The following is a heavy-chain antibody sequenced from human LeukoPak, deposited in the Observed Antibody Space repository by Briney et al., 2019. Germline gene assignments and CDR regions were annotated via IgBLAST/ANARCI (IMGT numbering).Heavy chain of an antibody. D-gene: IGHD2-2*01. Sequence: AGGPLSPSCQPPGFPFSTYPMTGSPRPPGRGLGWVQAISGSGGSTYYVDSVKGRFTISRDNSKNTLYLQMNSLRAEDTAVYYCAKGPAGIYYYYMDVWGKGTTVTVSS. V-gene: IGHV3-23*01. CDR3: AKGPAGIYYYYMDV. CDR2: ISGSGGST. J-gene: IGHJ6*03. CDR1: GFPFSTYP.